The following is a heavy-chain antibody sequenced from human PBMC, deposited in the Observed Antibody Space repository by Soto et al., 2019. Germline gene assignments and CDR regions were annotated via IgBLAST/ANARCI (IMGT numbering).Heavy chain of an antibody. CDR2: TSYDGNNK. CDR3: ARWGTTGGFDL. CDR1: GFRFKSFV. V-gene: IGHV3-30*19. J-gene: IGHJ4*02. Sequence: QVQLVESGGGVVQPGTCLRLSCAASGFRFKSFVMPWVRQAPGKGLEWVAFTSYDGNNKDYGDSVKGRFTVSRDNSQNTLHLQMDFLRPEDTALYYCARWGTTGGFDLWGQGTLVSVSS. D-gene: IGHD3-16*01.